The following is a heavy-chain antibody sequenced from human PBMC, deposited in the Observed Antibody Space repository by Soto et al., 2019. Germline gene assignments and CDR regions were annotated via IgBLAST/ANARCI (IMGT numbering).Heavy chain of an antibody. J-gene: IGHJ6*03. D-gene: IGHD6-13*01. V-gene: IGHV3-23*01. Sequence: GGSLRLSCAASGFTFSSYAMSWVRQAPGKGLEWVSAISGSGGSTYYADSVKGRFTISRDNSKDTLYLQMNSLRAEDTAVYYCALSIAAAGSSPLYYYYMDVWGKGTTVTVSS. CDR1: GFTFSSYA. CDR3: ALSIAAAGSSPLYYYYMDV. CDR2: ISGSGGST.